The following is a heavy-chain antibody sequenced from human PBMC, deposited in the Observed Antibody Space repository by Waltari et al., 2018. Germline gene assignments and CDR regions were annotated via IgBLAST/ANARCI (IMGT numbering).Heavy chain of an antibody. D-gene: IGHD3-3*01. Sequence: QVQLQQWGAGLLKPSETLSLTCAVYGGSFSGYYWSWIRQPPGKGLEWIGEINHSGSTNYNPSLKSRVTISVDTSKNQFSLKLSSVTAADTAVYYCARGGPGVLEWLPYYYYGMDVWGQGTTVIVSS. J-gene: IGHJ6*02. CDR1: GGSFSGYY. CDR2: INHSGST. V-gene: IGHV4-34*01. CDR3: ARGGPGVLEWLPYYYYGMDV.